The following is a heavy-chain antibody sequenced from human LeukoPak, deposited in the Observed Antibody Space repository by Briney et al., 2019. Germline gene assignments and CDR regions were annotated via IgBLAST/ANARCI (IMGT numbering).Heavy chain of an antibody. D-gene: IGHD3-16*02. V-gene: IGHV4-34*01. CDR2: INHSGST. J-gene: IGHJ6*02. CDR3: ARDQVVMITFGGVIEQRYYGMDV. CDR1: GGSFSDYY. Sequence: SETLSLTCAVYGGSFSDYYWSWICQPPGKGLEWIGEINHSGSTNYNPSLKSRVTISVDTSKNQFSLKLSSVTAADTAVYYCARDQVVMITFGGVIEQRYYGMDVWDQGTTVTVSS.